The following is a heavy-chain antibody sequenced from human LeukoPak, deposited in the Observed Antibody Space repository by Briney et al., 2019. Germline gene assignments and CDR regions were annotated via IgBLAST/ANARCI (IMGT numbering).Heavy chain of an antibody. Sequence: GRSLRLSCAASGLTFSSYAMHWVRQAPGKGLEWVAVISYDGSNKYYADSVKGRFTISRDNSKNTLYLQMNSLRAEDTAVYYCARDPGAATCSGGSCYSNYYYYMDVWGKGTTVTVSS. V-gene: IGHV3-30*01. J-gene: IGHJ6*03. CDR3: ARDPGAATCSGGSCYSNYYYYMDV. D-gene: IGHD2-15*01. CDR2: ISYDGSNK. CDR1: GLTFSSYA.